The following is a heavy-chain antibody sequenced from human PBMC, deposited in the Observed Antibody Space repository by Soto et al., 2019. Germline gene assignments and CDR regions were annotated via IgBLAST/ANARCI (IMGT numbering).Heavy chain of an antibody. CDR2: IYYDGSNE. D-gene: IGHD1-1*01. J-gene: IGHJ6*02. V-gene: IGHV3-33*01. Sequence: QVQLVESGGGVVQPGRALRLSCAASGFSFSSYGMHWVRQAPGKGLEWVAVIYYDGSNEYYSDSVKGRFTISRDNSKNTLYLQMNSVRVEDTAVYYCARWWNDEEWVETMDVWGQGTTVTVSS. CDR3: ARWWNDEEWVETMDV. CDR1: GFSFSSYG.